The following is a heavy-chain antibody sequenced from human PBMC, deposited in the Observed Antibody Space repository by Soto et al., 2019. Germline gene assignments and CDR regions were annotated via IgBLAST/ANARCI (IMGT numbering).Heavy chain of an antibody. CDR2: MSYDGSNK. D-gene: IGHD3-9*01. V-gene: IGHV3-30*18. CDR3: AKDRLRYDILTGPDY. J-gene: IGHJ4*02. Sequence: GGSLRLSCAASGFTFRSYGLHWVRQAPGKGLEWVAVMSYDGSNKYYAESVKGRFTISRDNSKNTLYQQMNSLKDEDTAVYYCAKDRLRYDILTGPDYWGQGTLVTVSS. CDR1: GFTFRSYG.